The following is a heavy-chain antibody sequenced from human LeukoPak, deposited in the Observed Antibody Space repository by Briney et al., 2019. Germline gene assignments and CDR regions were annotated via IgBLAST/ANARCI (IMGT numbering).Heavy chain of an antibody. J-gene: IGHJ4*02. CDR2: INPNSGGT. CDR1: GYTFSDYY. CDR3: AREEGEWFGELFLPFKY. D-gene: IGHD3-10*01. V-gene: IGHV1-2*02. Sequence: ASVKVSCKASGYTFSDYYMHWVRQAPGQGLEWMGWINPNSGGTKYAQKFQGRVTMTRDTSINTAYMELSRLRSDDTAVYYCAREEGEWFGELFLPFKYWGQGILVTVSS.